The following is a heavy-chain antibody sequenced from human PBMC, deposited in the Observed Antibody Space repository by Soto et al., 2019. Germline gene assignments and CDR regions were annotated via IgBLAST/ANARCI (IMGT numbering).Heavy chain of an antibody. D-gene: IGHD3-9*01. CDR3: AGEGGVRYFDWLLYPAYYYGMDI. CDR1: GGSISSYY. V-gene: IGHV4-59*12. CDR2: IYYSGST. Sequence: TSETLSLTCTVSGGSISSYYWSWIRQPPGKGLEWIGYIYYSGSTNYNPSLKSRVTISVDTSKNQFSLKLSSVTAADTAVYYCAGEGGVRYFDWLLYPAYYYGMDIWGQRTTVTVSS. J-gene: IGHJ6*02.